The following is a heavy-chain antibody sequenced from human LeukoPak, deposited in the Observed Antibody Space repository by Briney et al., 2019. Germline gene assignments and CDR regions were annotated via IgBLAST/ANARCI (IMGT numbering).Heavy chain of an antibody. CDR1: GFTFSSYG. V-gene: IGHV3-30*02. J-gene: IGHJ3*02. Sequence: GGSLRLSCAASGFTFSSYGMHWVRQAPGKGLEWVAFIRYDGSNKYYADSVKGRFTISRDNARNSLYLQMNSLRAEDTAVYYCARDSAAIVAKDAFDIWGQGTMVTVSS. CDR3: ARDSAAIVAKDAFDI. CDR2: IRYDGSNK. D-gene: IGHD5-12*01.